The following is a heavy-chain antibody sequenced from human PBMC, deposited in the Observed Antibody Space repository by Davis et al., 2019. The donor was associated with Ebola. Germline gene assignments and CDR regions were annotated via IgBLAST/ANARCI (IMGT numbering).Heavy chain of an antibody. V-gene: IGHV1-3*01. CDR2: INAGNGNT. CDR3: AREIRGSGGGLDY. Sequence: AASVKVSCKASGYTFTSYAMHWVRQAPGQRLEWMGWINAGNGNTKYSQKFQGRVTITRDTSASTAYMELSSLRSEDTAVYYCAREIRGSGGGLDYWGRGTLVTVSS. J-gene: IGHJ4*02. D-gene: IGHD2-15*01. CDR1: GYTFTSYA.